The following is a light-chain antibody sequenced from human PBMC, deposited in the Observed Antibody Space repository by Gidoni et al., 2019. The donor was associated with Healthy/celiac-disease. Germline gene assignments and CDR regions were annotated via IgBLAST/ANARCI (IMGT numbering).Light chain of an antibody. Sequence: DIVMPQSPDSRAVSLGERPTINCKSSQSVLYSSNNKNNLAWSQQKPGQPPKLLIYWASTRESGVPDRFSGSGSGTDFTLTISSLQAEDVAVYYCQQYYSTPLTFGGGTKVEIK. CDR3: QQYYSTPLT. CDR2: WAS. V-gene: IGKV4-1*01. CDR1: QSVLYSSNNKNN. J-gene: IGKJ4*01.